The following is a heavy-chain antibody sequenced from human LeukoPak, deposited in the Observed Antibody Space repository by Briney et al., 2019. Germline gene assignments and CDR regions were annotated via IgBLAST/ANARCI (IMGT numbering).Heavy chain of an antibody. CDR2: INHSGST. CDR1: GGSFSGYY. J-gene: IGHJ4*02. V-gene: IGHV4-34*01. Sequence: PSETLSLTCAVYGGSFSGYYWSWIRQPPGKGPEWIGEINHSGSTNYNPSLKSRVTISVDTSKNQFSLKLSSVTAADTAVYYCARYSSSWLEYYFDYWGQGTLVTVSS. CDR3: ARYSSSWLEYYFDY. D-gene: IGHD6-13*01.